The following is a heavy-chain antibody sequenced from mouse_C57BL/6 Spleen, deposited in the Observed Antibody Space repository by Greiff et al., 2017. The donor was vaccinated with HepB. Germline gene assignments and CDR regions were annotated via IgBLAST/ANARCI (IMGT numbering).Heavy chain of an antibody. D-gene: IGHD2-2*01. J-gene: IGHJ4*01. CDR2: IWSGGST. CDR1: GFSLTSYG. CDR3: ARNWGYGYDGGDYAMDY. V-gene: IGHV2-2*01. Sequence: VKLMESGPGLVQPSQSLSITCTVSGFSLTSYGVHWVRQSPGKGLEWLGVIWSGGSTDYNAAFISRLSISKDNSKGQVFFKMNSLQADDTAIYYCARNWGYGYDGGDYAMDYWGQGTSVTVSS.